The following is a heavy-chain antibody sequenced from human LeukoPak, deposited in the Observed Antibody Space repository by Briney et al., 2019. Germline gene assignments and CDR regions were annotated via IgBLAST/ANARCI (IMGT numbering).Heavy chain of an antibody. CDR2: INAGNGNT. Sequence: VKVSCKASGYTFTSYAMHWVRQAPGQRLEWMGWINAGNGNTKYSQKFQGRVTITRDTSASTAYMELSSLRSEDTAVYYCARSIVVVPVEFDPWGQGTLVTVSS. V-gene: IGHV1-3*01. CDR1: GYTFTSYA. CDR3: ARSIVVVPVEFDP. J-gene: IGHJ5*02. D-gene: IGHD2-2*01.